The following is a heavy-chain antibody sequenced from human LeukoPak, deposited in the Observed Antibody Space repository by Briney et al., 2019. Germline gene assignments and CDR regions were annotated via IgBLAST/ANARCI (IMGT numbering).Heavy chain of an antibody. Sequence: SETLSLTCTVSGGSISSSSYYWGWIRQPPGKGLEWIGSIYYSGSTYYNPSLKSRVTISVDTSKNQFSLKLSSVTAADTAVYYCARHLLYSSGWYGHYFDYWGQGTLVTVSS. V-gene: IGHV4-39*01. CDR3: ARHLLYSSGWYGHYFDY. CDR1: GGSISSSSYY. D-gene: IGHD6-19*01. J-gene: IGHJ4*02. CDR2: IYYSGST.